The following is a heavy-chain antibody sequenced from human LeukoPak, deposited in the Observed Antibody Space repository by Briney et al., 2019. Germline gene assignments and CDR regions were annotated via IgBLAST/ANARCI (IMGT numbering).Heavy chain of an antibody. CDR2: IYTSGST. V-gene: IGHV4-61*02. CDR3: ARHKGPHQYFDY. CDR1: GGSISSGSYY. Sequence: SETLSLTCTVSGGSISSGSYYWSWIRQPAGKGLEWIGRIYTSGSTNYNPSLKSRVTISVDTSKNQFSLKLSSVTAADTAVYYCARHKGPHQYFDYWGQGTLVTVSS. J-gene: IGHJ4*02.